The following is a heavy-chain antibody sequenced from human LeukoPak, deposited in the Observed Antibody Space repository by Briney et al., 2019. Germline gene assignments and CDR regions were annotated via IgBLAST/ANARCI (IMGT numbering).Heavy chain of an antibody. CDR3: ARDSRGGWSGYFDY. CDR1: GFIFSNYG. Sequence: GGPLRLSCAASGFIFSNYGMYWVRQAPGEGLDWVAVIWHDGSAEFYADSVKGRFSISRDDSKNTVYLQMNSLRAEDTALYYCARDSRGGWSGYFDYWGQGIVVTVSS. J-gene: IGHJ4*02. V-gene: IGHV3-33*07. D-gene: IGHD6-19*01. CDR2: IWHDGSAE.